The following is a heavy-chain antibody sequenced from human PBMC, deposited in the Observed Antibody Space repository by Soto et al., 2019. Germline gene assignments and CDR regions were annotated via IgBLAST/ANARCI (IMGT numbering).Heavy chain of an antibody. D-gene: IGHD3-22*01. Sequence: SLRISWASSGITFSSYCMHLVLQAPGKGLEWVAVISYDGSNKYYADSVKGRFTISRDNSKNTLYLQMNSLRAEDTAVYYCAKAITMIVTAGGLICWGQGTLVTVSS. CDR3: AKAITMIVTAGGLIC. CDR2: ISYDGSNK. J-gene: IGHJ4*02. V-gene: IGHV3-30*18. CDR1: GITFSSYC.